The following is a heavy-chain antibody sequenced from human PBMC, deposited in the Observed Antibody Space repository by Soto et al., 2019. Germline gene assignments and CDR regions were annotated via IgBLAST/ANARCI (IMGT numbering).Heavy chain of an antibody. V-gene: IGHV1-69*13. J-gene: IGHJ6*02. CDR3: ARGKGMEENYFYYGLDI. D-gene: IGHD1-1*01. Sequence: SVNVSCKASGGTFSSYAISWVRQPPGQGLEWMGGIIPIFGTANYPQKFQGRVTITADESTSTAYMELSSLRSEDTAVYYCARGKGMEENYFYYGLDIWGQGTTVTVS. CDR1: GGTFSSYA. CDR2: IIPIFGTA.